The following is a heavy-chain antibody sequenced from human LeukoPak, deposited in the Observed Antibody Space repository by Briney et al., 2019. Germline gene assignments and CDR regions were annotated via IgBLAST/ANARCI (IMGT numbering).Heavy chain of an antibody. D-gene: IGHD1-1*01. CDR3: ARGRPYNWNDGIDY. V-gene: IGHV3-48*04. CDR1: GFTFSIYS. Sequence: GGSLRLSCAASGFTFSIYSMNWVRQAPGKGLEWVSYISSNGKRIHYADSVKGRFTISRDNAKKSVYLELNSLRVEDTAVYYCARGRPYNWNDGIDYWGQGILVTVSS. J-gene: IGHJ4*02. CDR2: ISSNGKRI.